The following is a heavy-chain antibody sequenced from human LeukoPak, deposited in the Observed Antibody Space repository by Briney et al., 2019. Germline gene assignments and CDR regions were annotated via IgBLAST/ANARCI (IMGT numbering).Heavy chain of an antibody. CDR3: ASRYCSGGSCYLDWFDP. V-gene: IGHV4-39*07. J-gene: IGHJ5*02. Sequence: NPSETLSLTCTVSGGSIGSSSYYWGWIRQPPGKGLEWIGSIYYSGSTYYNPSLKSRVTISVDTSKNQFSLKLSSVTAADTAVYYCASRYCSGGSCYLDWFDPWGQGTLVTVSS. CDR1: GGSIGSSSYY. D-gene: IGHD2-15*01. CDR2: IYYSGST.